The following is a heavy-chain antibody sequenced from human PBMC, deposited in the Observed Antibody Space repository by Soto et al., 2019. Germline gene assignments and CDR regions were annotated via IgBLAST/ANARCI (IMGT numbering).Heavy chain of an antibody. CDR1: GFTFSIYS. D-gene: IGHD2-2*01. J-gene: IGHJ6*02. V-gene: IGHV3-48*02. Sequence: PGGSLRLSCAASGFTFSIYSMNWVRQAPGKGLEWVSYISSSSSTIYYADSVKGRFTISRDNAKNSLYLQMNSLRDEDTAVYYCARDKKSAGTSWTYYYYYGMDVWGQGTTVTVSS. CDR3: ARDKKSAGTSWTYYYYYGMDV. CDR2: ISSSSSTI.